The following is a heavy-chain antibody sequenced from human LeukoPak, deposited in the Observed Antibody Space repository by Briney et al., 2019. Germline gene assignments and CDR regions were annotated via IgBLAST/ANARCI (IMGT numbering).Heavy chain of an antibody. V-gene: IGHV1-69*13. D-gene: IGHD5-24*01. CDR2: IIPIFGTA. J-gene: IGHJ4*02. CDR3: ATQVETASSSSFDY. CDR1: GGTFSSYA. Sequence: GASVKVSCKASGGTFSSYAISWVRQAPGQGLEWMGGIIPIFGTANYAQKFQGRVTITADESTSTAYMELSSLRSEDAAVYYCATQVETASSSSFDYWGQGTLVTVSS.